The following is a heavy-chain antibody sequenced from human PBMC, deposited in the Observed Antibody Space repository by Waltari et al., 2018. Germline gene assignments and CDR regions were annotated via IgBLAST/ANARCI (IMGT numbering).Heavy chain of an antibody. D-gene: IGHD3-9*01. CDR1: GFTFGDYA. CDR3: AREAALRYFVYYMDV. V-gene: IGHV3-49*04. J-gene: IGHJ6*03. CDR2: IRSKAYGGTT. Sequence: EVQLVESGGGLVQPGRSLRLSCTASGFTFGDYAMSWVRQAPGKGLEWVGFIRSKAYGGTTEYAASVKGRFTISRDDSKSIAYLQMNSLRAEDTAVYYCAREAALRYFVYYMDVWGKGTTVTVSS.